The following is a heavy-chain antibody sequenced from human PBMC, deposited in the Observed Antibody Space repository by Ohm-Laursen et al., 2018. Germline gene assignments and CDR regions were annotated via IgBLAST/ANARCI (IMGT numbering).Heavy chain of an antibody. Sequence: GTLSLTCAVSGYSISSGHYWGWIRQPPGKGLEWIGSIYHSGGTYYNPSLKSRVTISVDTSKNQFSLNVSSVTAADTAVYYCARDARVAGTSDAFEYWGQGTLVTVTS. CDR2: IYHSGGT. D-gene: IGHD1-7*01. J-gene: IGHJ4*02. CDR3: ARDARVAGTSDAFEY. V-gene: IGHV4-38-2*02. CDR1: GYSISSGHY.